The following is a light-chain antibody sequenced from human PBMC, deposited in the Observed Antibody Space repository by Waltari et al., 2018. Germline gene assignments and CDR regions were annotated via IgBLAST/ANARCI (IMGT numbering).Light chain of an antibody. Sequence: QLVLTQSPSASASLGASVKLTCTLSSGHSSYTIAWHQQQPEKGPRYLMKVNSDGSHSKGDGIPGRFSGSSSGAERYLTISSLQSGDEADYYCQTWGTGIHVVFGGGTKLTVL. CDR3: QTWGTGIHVV. V-gene: IGLV4-69*01. J-gene: IGLJ2*01. CDR1: SGHSSYT. CDR2: VNSDGSH.